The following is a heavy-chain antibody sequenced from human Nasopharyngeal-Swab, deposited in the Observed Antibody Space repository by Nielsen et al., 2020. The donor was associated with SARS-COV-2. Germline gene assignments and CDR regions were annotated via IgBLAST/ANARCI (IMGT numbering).Heavy chain of an antibody. CDR1: GFLFSASA. CDR3: TTDFYFDY. CDR2: IGDKDHNAT. J-gene: IGHJ4*02. Sequence: GESLKISCAASGFLFSASAIHWVRQASGKGLEWVGRIGDKDHNATTYGASVQGRFTISRDDSKNTAFLQMDSLKTEDTALYYCTTDFYFDYWGQGTLVTVSS. V-gene: IGHV3-73*01.